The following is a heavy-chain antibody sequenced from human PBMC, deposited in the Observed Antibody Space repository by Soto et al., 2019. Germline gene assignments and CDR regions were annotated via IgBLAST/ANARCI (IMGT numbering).Heavy chain of an antibody. Sequence: ASVKVSCKASGGTFSSYAISWVRQAPGQGLEWMGGIIPIFGTADYAQKFQGRVTITADESTSTAYMELSSLRSEDTAVYYCARAAYSSSRPVWFDPWGQGTLVTVSS. J-gene: IGHJ5*02. CDR2: IIPIFGTA. V-gene: IGHV1-69*13. CDR3: ARAAYSSSRPVWFDP. CDR1: GGTFSSYA. D-gene: IGHD6-13*01.